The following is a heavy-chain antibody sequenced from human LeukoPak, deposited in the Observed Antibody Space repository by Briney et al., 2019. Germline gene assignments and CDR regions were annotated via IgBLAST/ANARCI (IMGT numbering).Heavy chain of an antibody. CDR2: IYHSGTT. V-gene: IGHV4-30-2*01. CDR3: ARGYDSSGYYSR. J-gene: IGHJ4*02. CDR1: GGSISSGSYY. Sequence: SETLSLTCTVSGGSISSGSYYWSWIRQPPGKGLEWIGYIYHSGTTYYNPSLKSRVTISVDRSKNQFSLKLSSVTAADTAVYYCARGYDSSGYYSRWGQGTLVTVSS. D-gene: IGHD3-22*01.